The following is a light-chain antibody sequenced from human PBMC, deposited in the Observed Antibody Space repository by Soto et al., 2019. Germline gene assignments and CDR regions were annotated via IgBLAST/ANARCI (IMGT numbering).Light chain of an antibody. Sequence: EIVLTQSPGTLSLSPGERATLSCRASQSVSSNYLAWHQQKRGQAPRLLIYGASSRATGIPDRFSGSGSGTDFTLTISRLEPEDFAVYYCQQYGSSPLTFGGGTKVEIK. V-gene: IGKV3-20*01. CDR2: GAS. J-gene: IGKJ4*01. CDR1: QSVSSNY. CDR3: QQYGSSPLT.